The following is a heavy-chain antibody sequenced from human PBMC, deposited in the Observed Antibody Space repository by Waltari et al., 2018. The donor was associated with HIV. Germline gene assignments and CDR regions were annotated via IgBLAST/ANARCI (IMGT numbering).Heavy chain of an antibody. CDR3: ATGDGRNFGVVREYYHYGMDV. CDR1: GGSFSNYV. V-gene: IGHV1-69*01. CDR2: GCPILGSP. Sequence: QVQIVQSGAVVKKAGSSVKVSCEASGGSFSNYVVSWVRQVPGQGLEWLGVGCPILGSPDHSQKFHGRLTMVADESINTAYMELSSLTSEDTAVYYCATGDGRNFGVVREYYHYGMDVWGQGTTVTVSS. J-gene: IGHJ6*02. D-gene: IGHD3-3*01.